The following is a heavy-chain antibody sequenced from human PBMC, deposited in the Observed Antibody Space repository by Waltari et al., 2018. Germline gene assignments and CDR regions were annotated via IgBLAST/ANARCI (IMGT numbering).Heavy chain of an antibody. D-gene: IGHD3-22*01. CDR2: ISSSSSTI. J-gene: IGHJ5*02. CDR1: GFTFSSYS. CDR3: ARDQYDSSEGWFDP. Sequence: EVQLVESGGGLVQPGGSLSLSCAASGFTFSSYSMTWVRQAPGKGLEWVSYISSSSSTIYYADSVKGRFTISRDNAKNSLYLQMNSLRAEDTAVYYCARDQYDSSEGWFDPWGQGTLVTVSS. V-gene: IGHV3-48*04.